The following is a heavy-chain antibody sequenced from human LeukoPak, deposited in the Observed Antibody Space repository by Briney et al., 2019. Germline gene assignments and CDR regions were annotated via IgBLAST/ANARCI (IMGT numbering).Heavy chain of an antibody. CDR1: GGTFSSYT. D-gene: IGHD3-22*01. CDR2: IIPILGIA. Sequence: VAAVKVSCKASGGTFSSYTISWVRQAPGQGLEWIGRIIPILGIANYAQKFQVRVTITADKSTSTAYMALRSLRSEDKGVYYCEILYYYDSSGYYGAEYFQHWGQGTLVTVSS. CDR3: EILYYYDSSGYYGAEYFQH. V-gene: IGHV1-69*02. J-gene: IGHJ1*01.